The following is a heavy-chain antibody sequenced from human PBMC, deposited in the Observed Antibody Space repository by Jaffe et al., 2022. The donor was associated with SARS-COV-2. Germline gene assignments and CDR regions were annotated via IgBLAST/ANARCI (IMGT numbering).Heavy chain of an antibody. CDR1: GYTFTDYY. CDR2: INPDSGGT. CDR3: ARAPYDSSGYFYFDY. J-gene: IGHJ4*02. D-gene: IGHD3-22*01. V-gene: IGHV1-2*06. Sequence: QVQLVQSGAEVKKPGASVKVSCKASGYTFTDYYMHWVRQAPGQGLEWMGRINPDSGGTNAQKFQGRVIMTRDTSISTAYMELSGLRSDDTAVYYCARAPYDSSGYFYFDYWGQGTLVTVSS.